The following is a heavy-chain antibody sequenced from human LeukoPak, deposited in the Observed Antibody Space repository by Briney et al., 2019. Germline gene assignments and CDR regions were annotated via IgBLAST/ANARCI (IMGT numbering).Heavy chain of an antibody. Sequence: GGSLRLSCAASGFTFSSYGMSWVRQAPGKGLEWVSAISGSSGSTYYADSVKGRFTISRDNSKNTLYLQMNSLRAEDTAVYYCAKAHYYYDSSGYRYAGYFQHWGQGTLVTVSS. D-gene: IGHD3-22*01. CDR3: AKAHYYYDSSGYRYAGYFQH. CDR2: ISGSSGST. CDR1: GFTFSSYG. J-gene: IGHJ1*01. V-gene: IGHV3-23*01.